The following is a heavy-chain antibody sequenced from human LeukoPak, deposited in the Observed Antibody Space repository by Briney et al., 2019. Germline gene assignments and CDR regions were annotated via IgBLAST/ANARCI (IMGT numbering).Heavy chain of an antibody. Sequence: SMKLSCKASGATISSYAVSRVRQVPGQGLEWMGGIIPSLDTANYAKKFQGRVTIPTDDSTSTIYMDLRSLRSDDTAVYYCARTLPNLGPTGTKYYYDMDVWGKGTTVIVSS. CDR1: GATISSYA. CDR3: ARTLPNLGPTGTKYYYDMDV. CDR2: IIPSLDTA. J-gene: IGHJ6*03. D-gene: IGHD1-1*01. V-gene: IGHV1-69*05.